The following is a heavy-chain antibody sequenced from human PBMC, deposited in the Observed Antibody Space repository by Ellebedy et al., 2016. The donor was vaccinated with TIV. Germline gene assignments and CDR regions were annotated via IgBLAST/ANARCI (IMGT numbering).Heavy chain of an antibody. Sequence: GGSLRLSCAASGFTFHSYGMHWVRQAPGKGLEWVTFIRYDGSDKYYADSVKGRFTVSRDNSKNTLTLQMNSLRPEDTAVYYFAKVLFAFGEFESPFDPWGQGTLVIVSS. CDR2: IRYDGSDK. V-gene: IGHV3-30*02. CDR3: AKVLFAFGEFESPFDP. CDR1: GFTFHSYG. J-gene: IGHJ5*02. D-gene: IGHD3-10*01.